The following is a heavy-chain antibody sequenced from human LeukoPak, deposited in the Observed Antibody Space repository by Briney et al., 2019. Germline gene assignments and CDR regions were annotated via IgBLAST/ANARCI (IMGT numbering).Heavy chain of an antibody. Sequence: ASVKVSCKASGYTFTGYYMHWVRQAPGQGLEWMGWIIPNSGGTNYAQKFQGRVTMTRDTSISTAYMELSRLRSDDTAVYYCARTDSAAGPYYYYYYGMDVWGQGTTVTVSS. V-gene: IGHV1-2*02. CDR2: IIPNSGGT. CDR1: GYTFTGYY. D-gene: IGHD6-13*01. J-gene: IGHJ6*02. CDR3: ARTDSAAGPYYYYYYGMDV.